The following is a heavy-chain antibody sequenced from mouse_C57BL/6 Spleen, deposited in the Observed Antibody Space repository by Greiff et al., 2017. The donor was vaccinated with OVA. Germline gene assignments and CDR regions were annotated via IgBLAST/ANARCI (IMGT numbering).Heavy chain of an antibody. CDR2: LYPRSGNP. CDR1: GYTFTSYG. D-gene: IGHD1-1*01. J-gene: IGHJ4*01. Sequence: DELARPGASVKLSCKASGYTFTSYGISWVKPRPGQGLEWIGELYPRSGNPYYNEKFKGKATLTAATSSSTAYMELRSLTSEDSAVYFCARRMFIPTEGAPWDYWGQGTSVTVSA. CDR3: ARRMFIPTEGAPWDY. V-gene: IGHV1-81*01.